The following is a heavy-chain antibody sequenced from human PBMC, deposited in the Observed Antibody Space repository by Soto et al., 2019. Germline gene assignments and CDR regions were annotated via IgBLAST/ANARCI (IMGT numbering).Heavy chain of an antibody. Sequence: GGSLRLSCAASGFTFSSYGMHWVRQAPGKGLEWVAVISYDGSNKYYADSVKGRFTISRDNSKNTLYLQMNSLRAEDTAVYYWASSQTPGPIYGDCVPGMDVWGKGTTVTVSS. J-gene: IGHJ6*04. D-gene: IGHD4-17*01. CDR3: ASSQTPGPIYGDCVPGMDV. V-gene: IGHV3-30*03. CDR1: GFTFSSYG. CDR2: ISYDGSNK.